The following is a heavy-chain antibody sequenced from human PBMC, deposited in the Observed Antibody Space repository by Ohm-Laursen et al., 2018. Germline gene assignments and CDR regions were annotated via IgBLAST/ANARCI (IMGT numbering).Heavy chain of an antibody. CDR3: ARVKYDSSGYYGHYFDY. D-gene: IGHD3-22*01. Sequence: SDTLSLTCTVSGGSISDYYWSWIRQPPGKGLEWIGNIYYTGTTNYNPSLKSRVTISIDTSKNQFSLKLSSVTAADTAVYYCARVKYDSSGYYGHYFDYWGQGTLVTVSS. CDR1: GGSISDYY. J-gene: IGHJ4*02. V-gene: IGHV4-59*12. CDR2: IYYTGTT.